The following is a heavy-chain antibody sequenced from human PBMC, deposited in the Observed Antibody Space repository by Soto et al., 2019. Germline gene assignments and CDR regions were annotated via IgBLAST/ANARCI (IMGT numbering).Heavy chain of an antibody. J-gene: IGHJ6*02. V-gene: IGHV4-34*01. CDR2: INHSGST. CDR3: ARGFAYYYYGMDV. CDR1: GGSFSGYY. Sequence: WETLSLTCAVYGGSFSGYYWSWIRQPPGKGLEWIGEINHSGSTNYNPSLKSRVTISVDTSKNQFSLKLSSVTAADTAVYYCARGFAYYYYGMDVWGQGTTVTVSS.